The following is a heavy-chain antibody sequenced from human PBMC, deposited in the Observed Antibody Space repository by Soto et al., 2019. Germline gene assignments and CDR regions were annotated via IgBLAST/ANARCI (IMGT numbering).Heavy chain of an antibody. Sequence: ASVKVSCKASGYTFTGYYMHWVRQAPGQGLEWMGWINPNSGGTNYAQKFQGRVTMTRDTSISTAYMELSRLRSDDTAVYYCARDGAFFSLAGSSSWYAFDIWGQGTMVTVSS. D-gene: IGHD6-13*01. J-gene: IGHJ3*02. CDR3: ARDGAFFSLAGSSSWYAFDI. CDR1: GYTFTGYY. V-gene: IGHV1-2*02. CDR2: INPNSGGT.